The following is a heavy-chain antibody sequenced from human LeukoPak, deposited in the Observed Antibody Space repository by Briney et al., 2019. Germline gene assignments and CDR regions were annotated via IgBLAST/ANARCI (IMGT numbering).Heavy chain of an antibody. CDR3: ARDPEGVTPLDY. Sequence: ASVKVSCEASGYIFTSYGFAWVRQAPGQGPEWMGWISALNGNTNYAQKFQGRVTMTTDTSTSTAYMELRSLTSDDTAMYYCARDPEGVTPLDYWGQGTLVTVSS. J-gene: IGHJ4*02. CDR1: GYIFTSYG. V-gene: IGHV1-18*01. D-gene: IGHD3-10*01. CDR2: ISALNGNT.